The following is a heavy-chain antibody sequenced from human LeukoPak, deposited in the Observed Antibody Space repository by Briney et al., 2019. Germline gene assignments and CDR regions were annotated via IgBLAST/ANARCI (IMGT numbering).Heavy chain of an antibody. CDR3: ARYRGANGYYFDY. J-gene: IGHJ4*02. CDR2: INHSGST. V-gene: IGHV4-34*01. CDR1: GGSFSGYY. D-gene: IGHD3-10*01. Sequence: SETLSLTCAVYGGSFSGYYWSWIRQPPGKGLEWIGEINHSGSTNYNPSLKSRVTISIDTSNNQLSLKLSSVTAADTAVYYCARYRGANGYYFDYWGQGTLVTVSS.